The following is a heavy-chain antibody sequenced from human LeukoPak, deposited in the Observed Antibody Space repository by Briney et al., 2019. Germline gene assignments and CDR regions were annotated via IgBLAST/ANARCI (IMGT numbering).Heavy chain of an antibody. CDR1: GFTFSSYG. J-gene: IGHJ4*02. V-gene: IGHV3-33*06. D-gene: IGHD7-27*01. CDR3: AKGKGQNWDPFDY. Sequence: PGGSLRLSCAASGFTFSSYGMHWVRQAPGKGLEWVAVIWYDGSDKYYADSLKGRFTISRDNSKNTLYLQMNNLRAEDTAVYYCAKGKGQNWDPFDYWGQGTLVTVSS. CDR2: IWYDGSDK.